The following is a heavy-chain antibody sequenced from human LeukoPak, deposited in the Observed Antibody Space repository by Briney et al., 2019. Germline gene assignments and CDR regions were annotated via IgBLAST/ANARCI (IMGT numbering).Heavy chain of an antibody. J-gene: IGHJ4*02. CDR2: ISAYNGNT. D-gene: IGHD5-18*01. Sequence: ASVKVSCKASGYTFTSYGISWVRQAPGQGPEGMGWISAYNGNTNYAQKLQGRVTMTTDTSTSTAYMELRSLRSDDTAVYYCARNEKYSYGYGFDYWGQGTLVTVSS. V-gene: IGHV1-18*01. CDR1: GYTFTSYG. CDR3: ARNEKYSYGYGFDY.